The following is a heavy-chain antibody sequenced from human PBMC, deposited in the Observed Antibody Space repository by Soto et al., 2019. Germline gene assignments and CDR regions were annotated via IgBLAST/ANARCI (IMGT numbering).Heavy chain of an antibody. V-gene: IGHV4-39*01. CDR1: GGSISSSSYY. D-gene: IGHD5-12*01. CDR3: ARRTIVPTTRVDY. CDR2: VYYSGGT. J-gene: IGHJ4*02. Sequence: QLQLQESGPGLVKPSETLSLTCTVSGGSISSSSYYWGWVRQPPGKGLEWIGDVYYSGGTYYNPSLKGRVTLSVDTSKNQMSLKLGSVTAADTAVYYCARRTIVPTTRVDYWGQGTLVTVSS.